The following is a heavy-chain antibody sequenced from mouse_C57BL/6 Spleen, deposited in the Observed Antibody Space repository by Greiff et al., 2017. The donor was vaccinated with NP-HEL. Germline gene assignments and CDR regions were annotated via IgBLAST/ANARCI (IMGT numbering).Heavy chain of an antibody. CDR2: ISNGGGST. CDR1: GFTFSDYY. V-gene: IGHV5-12*01. J-gene: IGHJ4*01. D-gene: IGHD2-4*01. Sequence: EVHLVESGGGLVQPGGSLKLSCAASGFTFSDYYMYWVRQTPEKRLEWVAYISNGGGSTYYPDTVKGRFTISRDNAKNTLYLQMSRLKSEDTAMYYCARLYYDYDGGNAMDYWGQGTSVTVSS. CDR3: ARLYYDYDGGNAMDY.